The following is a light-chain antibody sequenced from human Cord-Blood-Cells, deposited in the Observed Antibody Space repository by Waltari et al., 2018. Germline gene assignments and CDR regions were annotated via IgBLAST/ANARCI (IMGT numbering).Light chain of an antibody. V-gene: IGKV1-5*01. CDR1: QSSSSW. Sequence: DIQMTQSPSTLSASVGDRVTITCRASQSSSSWLAWYQQKPGKAPKLLIYDASSLESGVPSMFSGSGSGTEFTLTISSLQPDDFATYYCQQYNSYWTFGQGTKVEIK. CDR2: DAS. J-gene: IGKJ1*01. CDR3: QQYNSYWT.